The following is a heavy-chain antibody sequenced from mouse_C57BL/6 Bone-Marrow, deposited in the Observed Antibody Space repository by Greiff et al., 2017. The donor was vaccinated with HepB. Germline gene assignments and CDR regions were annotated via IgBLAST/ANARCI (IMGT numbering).Heavy chain of an antibody. V-gene: IGHV5-12*01. CDR3: ARHEVYYGSPLAY. J-gene: IGHJ3*01. CDR1: GFTFSDYY. Sequence: EVHLVESGGGLVQPGGSLKLSCAASGFTFSDYYMYWVRQTPEKRLEWVAYISNGGGSTYYPDTVKGRFTISRDNAKNTLYLQMSRLKSEDTAMYYCARHEVYYGSPLAYGGQGTLVTVSA. CDR2: ISNGGGST. D-gene: IGHD1-1*01.